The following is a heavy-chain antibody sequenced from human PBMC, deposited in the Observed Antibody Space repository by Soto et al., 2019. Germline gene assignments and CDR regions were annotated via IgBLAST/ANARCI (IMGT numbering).Heavy chain of an antibody. V-gene: IGHV4-34*01. Sequence: PSETLSLTCAVYGGSFSCYYWSWIRQPPGKGPEWIGEINHSGSTNYNPSLKSRVTISVDTSKNQFSLKLSSVTAADTAVYYCARXLGYCSSTSCYNNWFDPWGQGTLVTVLL. CDR1: GGSFSCYY. D-gene: IGHD2-2*01. CDR3: ARXLGYCSSTSCYNNWFDP. CDR2: INHSGST. J-gene: IGHJ5*02.